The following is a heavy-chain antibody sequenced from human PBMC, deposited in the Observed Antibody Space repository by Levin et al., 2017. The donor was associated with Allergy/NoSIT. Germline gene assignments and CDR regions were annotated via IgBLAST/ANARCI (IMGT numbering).Heavy chain of an antibody. D-gene: IGHD4-11*01. CDR2: ISGHNGNT. CDR1: GYSFSTYG. Sequence: GASVKVSCKASGYSFSTYGISWVRQAPGQGLEWMGWISGHNGNTNYAQTFQGRATMTRDTSTSTAYMELRSLRSDDTAVYYCARAGDDYSDYRDAFDIWGQGTMVTVSS. J-gene: IGHJ3*02. CDR3: ARAGDDYSDYRDAFDI. V-gene: IGHV1-18*01.